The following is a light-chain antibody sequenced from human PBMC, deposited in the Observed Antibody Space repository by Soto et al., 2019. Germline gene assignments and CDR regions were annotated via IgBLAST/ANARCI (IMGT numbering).Light chain of an antibody. CDR1: QSILYSSNNQNC. V-gene: IGKV4-1*01. J-gene: IGKJ1*01. CDR2: WAS. CDR3: QQYYSTPRT. Sequence: DIVMTQSPDSLAVSLGGRATINCESSQSILYSSNNQNCLAWYQQKPGQPPKLLIYWASTRESGVPDRFSGSGSETDFTLTISSLQAEDVAVYYCQQYYSTPRTFGQGTKVDIK.